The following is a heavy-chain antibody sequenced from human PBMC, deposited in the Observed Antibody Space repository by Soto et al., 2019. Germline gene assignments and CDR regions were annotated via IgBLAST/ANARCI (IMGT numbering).Heavy chain of an antibody. V-gene: IGHV3-23*01. J-gene: IGHJ4*02. D-gene: IGHD6-19*01. Sequence: VQLLESGGGSVQPGGSLRLSCAASGFTFSSYAMNWVRQAPGKGLEWVSAITGTGGSTNYADSVEGRFTISRDHSRNTLYLQMSSLRAEDTAVYYCAKAGGIAVPGSHLDQWGQGILVTVSS. CDR2: ITGTGGST. CDR3: AKAGGIAVPGSHLDQ. CDR1: GFTFSSYA.